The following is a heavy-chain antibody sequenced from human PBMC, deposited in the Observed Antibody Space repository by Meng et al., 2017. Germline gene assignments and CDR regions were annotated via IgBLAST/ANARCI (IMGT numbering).Heavy chain of an antibody. D-gene: IGHD4-17*01. CDR3: VKGGVFIYGDHHDY. V-gene: IGHV3-23*04. CDR2: ISGSGGST. Sequence: GELVVSGGGLVQPGGSLRLSCAASGVTFSSYAMSWVRQAPGKGLEWVSAISGSGGSTYYADSVKGRFTISRDNSKNTLYLQMNSLRAEDTAVYYCVKGGVFIYGDHHDYWGQGTLVTVSS. J-gene: IGHJ4*02. CDR1: GVTFSSYA.